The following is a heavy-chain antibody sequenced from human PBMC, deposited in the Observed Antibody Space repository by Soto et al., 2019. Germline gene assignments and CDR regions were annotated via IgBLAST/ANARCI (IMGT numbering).Heavy chain of an antibody. CDR2: ISGGGSTT. Sequence: QVQLVESGGGLVEPGGSLRLSCAASGFRFSDHYMTWIRQAPGKGLEWVSKISGGGSTTYYADSVKGRFTVSRDNAKNSLYLQINSLRTEDTAVYYCAGDPYYYGSAFWGQGTLVTVSS. J-gene: IGHJ4*02. V-gene: IGHV3-11*01. CDR1: GFRFSDHY. CDR3: AGDPYYYGSAF. D-gene: IGHD3-10*01.